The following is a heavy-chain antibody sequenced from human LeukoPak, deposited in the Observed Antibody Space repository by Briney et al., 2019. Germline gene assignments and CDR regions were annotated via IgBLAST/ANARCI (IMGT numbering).Heavy chain of an antibody. J-gene: IGHJ4*02. CDR2: IWYDGSNK. CDR3: AKEESGALDY. CDR1: GFTFSSYG. Sequence: PGVSLRLSCAASGFTFSSYGMHWVRQAPGKGLEWVAVIWYDGSNKYYADSVKGRFTISRDNSKNTLYLQMNSLRAEDTAVYYCAKEESGALDYWGQGTLVTVSS. V-gene: IGHV3-33*06. D-gene: IGHD3-10*01.